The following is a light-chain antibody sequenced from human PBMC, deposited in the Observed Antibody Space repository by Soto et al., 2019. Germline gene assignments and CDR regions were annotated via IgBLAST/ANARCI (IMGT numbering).Light chain of an antibody. J-gene: IGKJ4*01. CDR2: DAS. Sequence: DVQLTQSPSTLSASVGDRVAISCQASQSVVNYLNWFQQRPGKAPQLLISDASHLEPGVPSRFSGQRSGTDFTLIISSLQPDDFVTYYCQQYEELPLTFGGGTRVEV. CDR3: QQYEELPLT. CDR1: QSVVNY. V-gene: IGKV1-33*01.